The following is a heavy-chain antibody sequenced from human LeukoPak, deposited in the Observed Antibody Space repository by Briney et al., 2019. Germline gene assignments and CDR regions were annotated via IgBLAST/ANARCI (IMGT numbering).Heavy chain of an antibody. D-gene: IGHD6-6*01. CDR2: IYYSGST. J-gene: IGHJ4*02. Sequence: SETLSLTCTVSGGPISSSRDYWAWIRQPPGKGLEWIANIYYSGSTYYSPSLKSRVTISVDTSKNQFSLKLSSVTAADTAVYYCARGRGVAARRGQTFDYWGQGTLVTVSS. CDR3: ARGRGVAARRGQTFDY. CDR1: GGPISSSRDY. V-gene: IGHV4-39*01.